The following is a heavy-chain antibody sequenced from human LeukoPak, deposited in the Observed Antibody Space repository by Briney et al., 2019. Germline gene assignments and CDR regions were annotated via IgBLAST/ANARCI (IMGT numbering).Heavy chain of an antibody. J-gene: IGHJ6*02. CDR1: GGSISSYY. V-gene: IGHV4-59*01. CDR3: ARDKSYGMDV. CDR2: IYYSGST. Sequence: SETLSLTCTVSGGSISSYYWSWIRQPPGKGLDWIGYIYYSGSTNYNPSLKSRVTISVDTSKNQFSLKLSSVTAADTAVYYCARDKSYGMDVWGQGTTVTVSS.